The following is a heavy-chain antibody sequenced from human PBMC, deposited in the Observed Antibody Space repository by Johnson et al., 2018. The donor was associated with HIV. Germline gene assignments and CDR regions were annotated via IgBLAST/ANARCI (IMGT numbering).Heavy chain of an antibody. Sequence: QVQLVESGGGVVQPGRSLRLSCAASGFTFSSYGMHWVRQAPGKGLEWVAVIWYDGSNKYYADSVKGRFTISRDNSKNTLYLQMNSLRPEDTAVYYCAKSGLFVLVVYAPDVFGIWGQGTMVTVSS. CDR2: IWYDGSNK. D-gene: IGHD2-8*02. J-gene: IGHJ3*02. CDR3: AKSGLFVLVVYAPDVFGI. CDR1: GFTFSSYG. V-gene: IGHV3-33*06.